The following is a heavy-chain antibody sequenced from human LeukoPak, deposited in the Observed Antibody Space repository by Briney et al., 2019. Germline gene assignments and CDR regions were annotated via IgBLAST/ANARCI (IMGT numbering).Heavy chain of an antibody. Sequence: ASVKVSCKASGYTFTSYYMHWVRQAPGQGLEWMGTINPSGGSTYYAQKFQGRVTMTRDTSTSTVYMELSSLRSEDTAVYYCARDSDDVGAQGAFDIWGQGTMVTVSS. J-gene: IGHJ3*02. CDR1: GYTFTSYY. CDR2: INPSGGST. V-gene: IGHV1-46*01. CDR3: ARDSDDVGAQGAFDI. D-gene: IGHD1-26*01.